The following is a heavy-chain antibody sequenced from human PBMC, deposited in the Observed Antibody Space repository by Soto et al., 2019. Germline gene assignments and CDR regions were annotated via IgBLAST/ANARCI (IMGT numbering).Heavy chain of an antibody. CDR2: INPNSGGT. Sequence: GASVKVSCXASGYTLTGYYMHWVRQAPGQGLEGMGWINPNSGGTNYAQKFQGWVTMTRDTSISTAYMELSRLRSDDTAVYYCARVRGYCSGGSCSNWFDPWGQGTLVTVSS. D-gene: IGHD2-15*01. CDR3: ARVRGYCSGGSCSNWFDP. V-gene: IGHV1-2*04. J-gene: IGHJ5*02. CDR1: GYTLTGYY.